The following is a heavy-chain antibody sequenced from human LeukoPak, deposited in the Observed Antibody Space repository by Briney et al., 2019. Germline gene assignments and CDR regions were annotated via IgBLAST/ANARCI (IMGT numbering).Heavy chain of an antibody. J-gene: IGHJ6*03. CDR1: GFTFSDYY. CDR2: ISSSGSTI. D-gene: IGHD2-2*02. CDR3: AKDRGIVVVPAAISDDYYMDV. V-gene: IGHV3-11*04. Sequence: GGSLRLSCAASGFTFSDYYMSWIRQAPGKGLEWVSYISSSGSTIYYADSVKGRFTISRDNSKNTLYLQMNSLRAEDTAVYYCAKDRGIVVVPAAISDDYYMDVWGKGTTVTVSS.